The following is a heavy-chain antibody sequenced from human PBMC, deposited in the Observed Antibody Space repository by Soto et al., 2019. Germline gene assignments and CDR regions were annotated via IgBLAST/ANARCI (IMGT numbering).Heavy chain of an antibody. V-gene: IGHV2-70*01. J-gene: IGHJ4*02. Sequence: SSPTLVNPAQTLTLNCTFSGFSLSTSGKCVSWIRQPPGKALEWLALIDWDDDKYYSTSLKTRLTISRDTSKNQVVLTMTNMDPVDTATYYCARIRDTAAAGRGEIYFDYWGQGTLVTVSS. CDR2: IDWDDDK. D-gene: IGHD6-13*01. CDR1: GFSLSTSGKC. CDR3: ARIRDTAAAGRGEIYFDY.